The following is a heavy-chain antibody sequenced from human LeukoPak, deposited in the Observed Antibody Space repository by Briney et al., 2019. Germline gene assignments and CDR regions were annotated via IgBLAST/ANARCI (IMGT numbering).Heavy chain of an antibody. CDR3: AKTDRTHPLAHGTDGMDV. J-gene: IGHJ6*02. Sequence: GGSLRLSCAASGFTFSSYAMSWVRQAPGKGLEWVSAISGSGGSTYHADSVKGRFTISRDNSKNTLYLQMNSLRAEDTAVYYCAKTDRTHPLAHGTDGMDVWGQGTTVTVSS. D-gene: IGHD1/OR15-1a*01. CDR1: GFTFSSYA. CDR2: ISGSGGST. V-gene: IGHV3-23*01.